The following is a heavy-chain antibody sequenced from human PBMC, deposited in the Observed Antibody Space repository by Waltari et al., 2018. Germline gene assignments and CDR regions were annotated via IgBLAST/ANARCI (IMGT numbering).Heavy chain of an antibody. CDR2: KIPNRGKT. V-gene: IGHV1-8*01. J-gene: IGHJ4*02. D-gene: IGHD3-10*01. CDR1: GYTFTSYD. Sequence: QVQLVQSGAEVKKPGASVKVSCKASGYTFTSYDINWVRQATGQGLEWMGWKIPNRGKTGDAQKFQGRVTMTRNTSISTAYMELSSLRSEDTAVYYCARGLSRNYGSGFWGQGTLVTVSS. CDR3: ARGLSRNYGSGF.